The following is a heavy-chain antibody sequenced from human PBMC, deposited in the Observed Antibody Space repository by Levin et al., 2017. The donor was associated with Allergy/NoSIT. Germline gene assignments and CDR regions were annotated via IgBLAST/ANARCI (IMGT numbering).Heavy chain of an antibody. CDR1: GGSISNTSYY. Sequence: SQTLSLTCTVSGGSISNTSYYWGWVRQPPGKGLEWIGTIYYSGGTYFNPSLKSRVTLSVDTSKNQFSLKLSSVTAADTAVYYCARLPFYSSSDYWGQGALVTVSS. J-gene: IGHJ4*02. CDR3: ARLPFYSSSDY. D-gene: IGHD6-13*01. V-gene: IGHV4-39*01. CDR2: IYYSGGT.